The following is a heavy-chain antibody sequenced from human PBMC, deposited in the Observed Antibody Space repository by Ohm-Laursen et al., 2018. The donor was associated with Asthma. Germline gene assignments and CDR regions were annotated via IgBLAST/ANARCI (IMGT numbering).Heavy chain of an antibody. Sequence: SLRLSCAASGFTFDDYAMHWVRQAPGKGLEWVSGISWNSGSIGYADSVKGRFTISRDNAKNSLYLQMNSLRAEDTAVYYCARDGLYCSSTNCFFDYWGQGTLVTVSS. CDR2: ISWNSGSI. J-gene: IGHJ4*02. CDR3: ARDGLYCSSTNCFFDY. V-gene: IGHV3-9*01. D-gene: IGHD2-2*01. CDR1: GFTFDDYA.